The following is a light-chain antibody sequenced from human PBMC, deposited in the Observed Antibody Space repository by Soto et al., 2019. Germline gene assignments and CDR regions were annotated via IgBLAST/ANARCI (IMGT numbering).Light chain of an antibody. Sequence: QSVLSHPPSASGSHGQSVTISCIGTSSDVGGYNYVSWYQQHPGKAPKLMIYEVSKRPSGVPDRFSGSKSGNTASLTVSGLQTEDEADYYCSSYAASNNLGVFGGGTKLTVL. CDR3: SSYAASNNLGV. V-gene: IGLV2-8*01. CDR1: SSDVGGYNY. J-gene: IGLJ2*01. CDR2: EVS.